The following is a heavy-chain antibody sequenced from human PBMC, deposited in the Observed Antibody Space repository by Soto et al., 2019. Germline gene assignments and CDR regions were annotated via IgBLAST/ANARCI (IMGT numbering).Heavy chain of an antibody. J-gene: IGHJ5*02. V-gene: IGHV2-5*02. Sequence: QITLKESGPTLVRPTQTLTPTCTFSGFSLSTTGVGVGWIRQPPGKALEWLALIYRDDDKRYSPSLKRRLTITKDTSKNEVILTMTNMDPVDTAPYYCVKRLRDYGLGRERANYFEPWGQGTLVTVSS. CDR3: VKRLRDYGLGRERANYFEP. CDR2: IYRDDDK. CDR1: GFSLSTTGVG. D-gene: IGHD3-10*01.